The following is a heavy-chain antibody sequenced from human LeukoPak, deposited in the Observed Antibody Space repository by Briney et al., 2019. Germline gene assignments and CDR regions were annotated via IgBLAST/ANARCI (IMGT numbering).Heavy chain of an antibody. Sequence: GGSLRLSCAASGFTFSSYSMNWVRQARGKGLEWVSSSSSSSSYTYYADSVKGRFTISRDTSKNMLYLQMTSLRAEDTAVYYCTKRPFSGYFEYWGQGTLVTVSS. CDR1: GFTFSSYS. V-gene: IGHV3-21*04. J-gene: IGHJ4*02. D-gene: IGHD6-25*01. CDR3: TKRPFSGYFEY. CDR2: SSSSSSYT.